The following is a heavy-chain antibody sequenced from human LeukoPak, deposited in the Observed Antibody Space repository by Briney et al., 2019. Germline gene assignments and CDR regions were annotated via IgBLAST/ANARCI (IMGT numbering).Heavy chain of an antibody. CDR3: AREGLRASLDY. D-gene: IGHD5-12*01. V-gene: IGHV4-4*07. CDR2: IYIGERT. J-gene: IGHJ4*02. Sequence: SETLSLTCTVSGGSITNYYWSWIRQPAGKGLEWIGRIYIGERTDFNPSLKSRVTVSVDTSNNQFSLKLSSVTAADTAMYYCAREGLRASLDYWGQGTLVTVSS. CDR1: GGSITNYY.